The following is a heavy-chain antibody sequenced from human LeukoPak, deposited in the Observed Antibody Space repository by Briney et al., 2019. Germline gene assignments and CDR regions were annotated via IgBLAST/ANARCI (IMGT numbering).Heavy chain of an antibody. CDR2: IYAKTGAT. Sequence: APVKVSCKASGYTFTDNYIHWVRQAPGQGLEWLGWIYAKTGATKNAQKFQGRVTMARDTSINTAYMDLYSLNSDDTAVYYCARDAFGGDSFETWGQGTMVTVSS. CDR3: ARDAFGGDSFET. D-gene: IGHD3-10*01. J-gene: IGHJ3*02. V-gene: IGHV1-2*02. CDR1: GYTFTDNY.